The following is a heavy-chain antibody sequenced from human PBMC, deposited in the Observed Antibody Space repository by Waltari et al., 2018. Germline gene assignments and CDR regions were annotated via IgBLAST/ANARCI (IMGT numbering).Heavy chain of an antibody. CDR2: ISSSSSYI. CDR1: GFTFSSQS. V-gene: IGHV3-21*01. CDR3: ARAQWLASWFDP. J-gene: IGHJ5*02. D-gene: IGHD6-19*01. Sequence: EVQLVESGGGLVKPGGSLRLSCAASGFTFSSQSMNWVRQAPGKGLEWVSSISSSSSYIYYADSVKGRFTISRDNAKNSLYLQMNSLRAEDTAVYYCARAQWLASWFDPWGQGTLVTVSS.